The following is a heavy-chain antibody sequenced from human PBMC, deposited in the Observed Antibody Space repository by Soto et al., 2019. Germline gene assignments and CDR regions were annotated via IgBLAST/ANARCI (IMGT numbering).Heavy chain of an antibody. J-gene: IGHJ4*02. CDR3: ARDRDDYGSGTYYNRIYF. CDR2: IIPLFGTP. V-gene: IGHV1-69*01. Sequence: QVQLVQSGAEVKKPGSSVKVSCKASGGIFSTYAISWLRQAPGQGLEWMGGIIPLFGTPNYAQRFQGRVTITADESTSTAYMELSRLRSEDTAVYYCARDRDDYGSGTYYNRIYFWGQGTLVTVSS. D-gene: IGHD3-10*01. CDR1: GGIFSTYA.